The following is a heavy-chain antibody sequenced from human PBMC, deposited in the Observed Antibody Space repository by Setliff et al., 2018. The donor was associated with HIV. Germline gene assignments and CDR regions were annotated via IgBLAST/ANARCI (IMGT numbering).Heavy chain of an antibody. CDR1: GGFIRSGSYY. CDR3: AREWVLAATGTGIDP. CDR2: ISTSGST. D-gene: IGHD6-13*01. Sequence: SETLSLTCTVSGGFIRSGSYYWTWIRQPAGKGLEWIGHISTSGSTNYNPSLKSRVTISVDSSKNQFSLRLSSVTAADTAVYYCAREWVLAATGTGIDPWGQGTLVTVSS. J-gene: IGHJ5*02. V-gene: IGHV4-61*09.